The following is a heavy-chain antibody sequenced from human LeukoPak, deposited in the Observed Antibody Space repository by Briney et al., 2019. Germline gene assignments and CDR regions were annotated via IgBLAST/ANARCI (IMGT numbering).Heavy chain of an antibody. V-gene: IGHV1-18*01. J-gene: IGHJ4*02. CDR3: ARDYDFWSGYYFFDY. D-gene: IGHD3-3*01. CDR2: ISAYNGNT. CDR1: GYTFTSYG. Sequence: ASVKVSCKASGYTFTSYGISWVRQAPGQGLEWMGWISAYNGNTNYAQKLQGRATMTTDTSTSTAYMELRSLRSDDTAVYYCARDYDFWSGYYFFDYWGQGTLVTVSS.